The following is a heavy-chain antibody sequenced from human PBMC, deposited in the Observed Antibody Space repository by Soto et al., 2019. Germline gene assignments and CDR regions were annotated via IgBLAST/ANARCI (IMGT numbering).Heavy chain of an antibody. CDR3: ARDQTFAVRGVRYYYYYYMDV. D-gene: IGHD3-10*02. Sequence: GGSLRLSCAASGFTFSSYWMSWVRQAPGKGLEWVANIKQDGSEKYYVDSVKGRFTISRDNAKNSLYLQMNSLRAEDTAVYYWARDQTFAVRGVRYYYYYYMDVWGKGTTVTVSS. CDR2: IKQDGSEK. V-gene: IGHV3-7*01. J-gene: IGHJ6*03. CDR1: GFTFSSYW.